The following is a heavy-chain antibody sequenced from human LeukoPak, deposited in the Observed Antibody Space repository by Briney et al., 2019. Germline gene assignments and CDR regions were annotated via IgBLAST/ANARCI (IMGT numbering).Heavy chain of an antibody. CDR1: GGTFSSSA. J-gene: IGHJ4*02. CDR3: ARGGVYYYDPDDY. D-gene: IGHD3-22*01. V-gene: IGHV1-69*04. CDR2: IIPVLNIT. Sequence: ASVKVSCKTSGGTFSSSAITWVRQAPGQGLEWMGRIIPVLNITTYAQKFQGRVTITADTSTSTAYMELRSLRSDDTAVYYCARGGVYYYDPDDYWGQGTLVTVSS.